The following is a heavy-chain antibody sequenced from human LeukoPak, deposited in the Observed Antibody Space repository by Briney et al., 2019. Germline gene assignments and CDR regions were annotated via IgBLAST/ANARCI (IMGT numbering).Heavy chain of an antibody. CDR3: ARDKARSGGSCYYN. Sequence: SVKVSCKASGGTFISYAISWVRQAPGQGLEWMGGIIPIFGTANYAQKFQGRVTITADESTSTAYMELSSLRSEDTAVYYCARDKARSGGSCYYNWGQGTLVTVSS. CDR1: GGTFISYA. J-gene: IGHJ4*02. CDR2: IIPIFGTA. D-gene: IGHD2-15*01. V-gene: IGHV1-69*13.